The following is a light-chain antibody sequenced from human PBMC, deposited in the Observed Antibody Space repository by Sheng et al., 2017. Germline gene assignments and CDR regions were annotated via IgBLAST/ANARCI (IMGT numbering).Light chain of an antibody. V-gene: IGLV2-14*01. CDR3: SSYTGSATTV. CDR2: GVS. CDR1: SGDVGSYNY. J-gene: IGLJ1*01. Sequence: QSALTQPASVSGSPGQSVTISCTGTSGDVGSYNYVSWYQQYPGKAPKLLIIGVSNRPSGVSNRFSGSKSGNTASLTISGLQTEDEANYYCSSYTGSATTVFGNGTKVTVL.